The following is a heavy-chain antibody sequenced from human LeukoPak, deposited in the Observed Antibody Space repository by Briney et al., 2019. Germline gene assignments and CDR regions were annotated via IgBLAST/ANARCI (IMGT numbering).Heavy chain of an antibody. D-gene: IGHD6-6*01. J-gene: IGHJ6*02. Sequence: ASVKVSCKASGGTFSSYAISWVRQAPGQGLEWMGGIIPIFGTANYAQKFQGRVTITADESTSTAYMGLSSLRSEDTAVYYCARGLVPRYYYYGMDVWGQGTTDTVSS. CDR3: ARGLVPRYYYYGMDV. CDR1: GGTFSSYA. CDR2: IIPIFGTA. V-gene: IGHV1-69*13.